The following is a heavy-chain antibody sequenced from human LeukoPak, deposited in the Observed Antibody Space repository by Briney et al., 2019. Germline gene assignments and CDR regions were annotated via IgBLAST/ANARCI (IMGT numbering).Heavy chain of an antibody. Sequence: ASVKVSCKASRYTFTGYYLHWVRQAPGQGLEWMGWINPISGGTTFAQKFQGRVTMTWDTSISTAYMDLSRLTSDDTAVYCCASAPPYYSLDYWGQGTLVTVSS. J-gene: IGHJ4*02. V-gene: IGHV1-2*02. CDR1: RYTFTGYY. D-gene: IGHD3-10*01. CDR3: ASAPPYYSLDY. CDR2: INPISGGT.